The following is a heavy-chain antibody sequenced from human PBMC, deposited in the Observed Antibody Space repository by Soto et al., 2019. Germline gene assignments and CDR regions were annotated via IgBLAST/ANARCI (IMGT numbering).Heavy chain of an antibody. CDR2: IYYSGST. CDR3: ARHNYGSGSTYFDY. D-gene: IGHD3-10*01. V-gene: IGHV4-61*08. CDR1: GGSISSGGYY. Sequence: LETLSLTCTVSGGSISSGGYYWSWIRQHPGKGLEWIGYIYYSGSTNYSPSLKSRVTISVDTSKNQFSLKLNSMTAADTAVYYCARHNYGSGSTYFDYWGQGTLVTVSS. J-gene: IGHJ4*02.